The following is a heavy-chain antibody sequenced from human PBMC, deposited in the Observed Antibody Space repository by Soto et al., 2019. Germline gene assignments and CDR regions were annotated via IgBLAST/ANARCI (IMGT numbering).Heavy chain of an antibody. CDR1: GGSISSGDYY. D-gene: IGHD3-22*01. CDR2: IYYSGST. CDR3: ARGHYYDSSGYYLTKFFDY. Sequence: QVQLQESGPGLVKPSQTLSLTCTVSGGSISSGDYYWRWIRQPPGKGLEWIGYIYYSGSTYYNPSPKSRVTISVDTSKNQCSLKLSSVTAADTAVYYCARGHYYDSSGYYLTKFFDYWGQGTLVTVSS. V-gene: IGHV4-30-4*01. J-gene: IGHJ4*02.